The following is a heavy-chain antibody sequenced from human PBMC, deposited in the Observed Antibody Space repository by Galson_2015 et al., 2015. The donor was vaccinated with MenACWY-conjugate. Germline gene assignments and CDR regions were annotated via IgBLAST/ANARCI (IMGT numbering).Heavy chain of an antibody. CDR2: ISLSGSTV. CDR3: ARMQRIISYAVDGGVDGMAV. D-gene: IGHD3-16*01. Sequence: SLRLSCAASGFNLNFYALNWVRQAPGKGLEWVSFISLSGSTVHYADSVKGRFTISRDHAKKSLYLQMNSLRDEDTAVYFCARMQRIISYAVDGGVDGMAVWGQGTTAIVS. CDR1: GFNLNFYA. J-gene: IGHJ6*02. V-gene: IGHV3-48*02.